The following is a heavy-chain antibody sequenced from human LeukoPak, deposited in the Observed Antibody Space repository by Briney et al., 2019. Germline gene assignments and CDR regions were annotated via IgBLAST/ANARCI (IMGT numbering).Heavy chain of an antibody. D-gene: IGHD2-2*01. CDR1: GFTFSDYG. CDR2: ISYDGNSE. V-gene: IGHV3-30*18. CDR3: EKRQIPSSYAP. Sequence: PGGSLRLSCAASGFTFSDYGMHWVRQAPGKGLEWVAVISYDGNSEYYADSVKGRFSISRDNSKDTLYLQMNSLRPEDTAVYYWEKRQIPSSYAPGGQETLVPVP. J-gene: IGHJ5*02.